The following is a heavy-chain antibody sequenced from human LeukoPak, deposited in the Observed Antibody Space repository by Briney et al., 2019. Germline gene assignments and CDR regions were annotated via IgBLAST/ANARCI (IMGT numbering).Heavy chain of an antibody. Sequence: SETLSLTCAVYGGSFSGYYWSWIRQPPGKGLEWIGEINHSGSTNYNPSLKSRVTISVDTSKNQFSLKLSSVTAADTAVYYCARGLFYSSSWTEFDYWGQGTLVTVSS. V-gene: IGHV4-34*01. CDR1: GGSFSGYY. D-gene: IGHD6-13*01. J-gene: IGHJ4*02. CDR2: INHSGST. CDR3: ARGLFYSSSWTEFDY.